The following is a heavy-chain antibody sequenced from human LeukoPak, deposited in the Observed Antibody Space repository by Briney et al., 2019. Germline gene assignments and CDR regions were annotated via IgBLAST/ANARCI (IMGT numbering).Heavy chain of an antibody. CDR1: GGSFSGHY. D-gene: IGHD4-17*01. CDR2: INHSGST. Sequence: IPSETLSLTCAVYGGSFSGHYWSWIRQPPGKGLEWIGEINHSGSTNYNPSLKSRVTISVDTSKNQFSLKLSSVTAADTAVYYCARVGYEAWREYGDPFDYWGQGTLVTVSS. J-gene: IGHJ4*02. CDR3: ARVGYEAWREYGDPFDY. V-gene: IGHV4-34*01.